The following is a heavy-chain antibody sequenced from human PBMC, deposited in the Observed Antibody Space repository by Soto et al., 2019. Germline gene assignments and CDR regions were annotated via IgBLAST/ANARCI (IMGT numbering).Heavy chain of an antibody. V-gene: IGHV3-23*01. CDR1: GFTFSSYA. CDR3: AKDVRSTNAFDI. Sequence: GGSLRLSCAVSGFTFSSYAMSWVRQAPGKGLEWVSAISGSGGSTYYADSVKGRFTISRDNSKNTLYLQMNSLRAEDTAVYYCAKDVRSTNAFDIWGQGTMVTVSS. CDR2: ISGSGGST. J-gene: IGHJ3*02. D-gene: IGHD2-2*01.